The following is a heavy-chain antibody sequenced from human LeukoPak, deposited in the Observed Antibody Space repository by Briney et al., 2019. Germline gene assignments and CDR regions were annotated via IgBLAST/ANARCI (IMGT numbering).Heavy chain of an antibody. CDR2: ISGSGGST. D-gene: IGHD3-9*01. V-gene: IGHV3-23*01. Sequence: GGSLRLSCAASGFTFSNKAMSWVRQAPGKGLEWVSTISGSGGSTYYADSVRGRFTISRDNSKNTLYLQMNSLRAEDTAVYYCAKAKYDILTGYPWGYFDYWGQGTLVTVSS. CDR1: GFTFSNKA. CDR3: AKAKYDILTGYPWGYFDY. J-gene: IGHJ4*02.